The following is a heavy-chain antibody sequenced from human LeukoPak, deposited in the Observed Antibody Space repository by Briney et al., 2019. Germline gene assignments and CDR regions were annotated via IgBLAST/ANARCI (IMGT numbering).Heavy chain of an antibody. V-gene: IGHV1-2*02. J-gene: IGHJ4*02. CDR3: ARDKYGSGSYYNY. D-gene: IGHD3-10*01. CDR1: GYTFTGYY. Sequence: ASVKVSCKASGYTFTGYYMHWVRQAPGQGLEWMGWINPNSGGTNYAQKFQGRVTMTRDTSTSTAYMELSRLRSDDTAVYYCARDKYGSGSYYNYWGQGTLVTVSS. CDR2: INPNSGGT.